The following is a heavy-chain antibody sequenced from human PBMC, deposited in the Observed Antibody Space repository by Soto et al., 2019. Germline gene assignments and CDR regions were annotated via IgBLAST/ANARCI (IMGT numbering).Heavy chain of an antibody. CDR3: AREYPVYSAAGGYYYDCLDF. CDR2: IIPIFGTA. V-gene: IGHV1-69*13. D-gene: IGHD2-21*01. J-gene: IGHJ6*02. Sequence: SSVKVSCKASGCTFSSYAIIWVRQAPGQGLEWMGGIIPIFGTANYAQQFHGRVTITADESTSTAYMELSSLRSEDTAVYYCAREYPVYSAAGGYYYDCLDFWGQGIKVTVSS. CDR1: GCTFSSYA.